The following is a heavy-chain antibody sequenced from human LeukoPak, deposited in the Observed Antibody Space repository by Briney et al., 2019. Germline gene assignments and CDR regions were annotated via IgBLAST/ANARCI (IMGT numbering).Heavy chain of an antibody. V-gene: IGHV4-38-2*02. CDR2: IYHSGST. J-gene: IGHJ4*02. CDR3: ARAIEVGAMTPFDY. CDR1: GYSVSSGNY. D-gene: IGHD1-26*01. Sequence: PSETLSLTCSVSGYSVSSGNYWGWIRLPPGKGLQWIGSIYHSGSTYYNPSLKSRVTISVDTSKNQFSLKLTSVTAADTAVYYCARAIEVGAMTPFDYWGQGTLVTVSS.